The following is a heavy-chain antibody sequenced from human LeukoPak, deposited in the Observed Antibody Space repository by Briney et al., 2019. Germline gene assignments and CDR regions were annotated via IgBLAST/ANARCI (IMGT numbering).Heavy chain of an antibody. CDR2: ISYDGSNQ. J-gene: IGHJ4*02. V-gene: IGHV3-30*18. D-gene: IGHD3-22*01. CDR1: GFTFNNYG. CDR3: AKDWYDSLY. Sequence: PGGSLRLSCAASGFTFNNYGMHWVRQAPGKGLEWVAVISYDGSNQYYADSAKGRFTISRDNSKNTLYLQMNSLKFEDTAVYYCAKDWYDSLYWGQGTLVTVSS.